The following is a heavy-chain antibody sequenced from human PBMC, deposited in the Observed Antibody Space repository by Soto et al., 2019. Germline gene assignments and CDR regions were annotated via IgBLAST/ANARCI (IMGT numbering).Heavy chain of an antibody. CDR3: ARDRYGDFIADS. J-gene: IGHJ4*02. V-gene: IGHV3-48*01. D-gene: IGHD3-16*02. Sequence: PGGSLRLSCAASGFTFSDYSMNWARQAPGKGLEWVAYISSGGGTIKYADSVKGRFTISRDNANNAVFLQMNSPRAEDTAVYFCARDRYGDFIADSWGRGTLVTVSS. CDR2: ISSGGGTI. CDR1: GFTFSDYS.